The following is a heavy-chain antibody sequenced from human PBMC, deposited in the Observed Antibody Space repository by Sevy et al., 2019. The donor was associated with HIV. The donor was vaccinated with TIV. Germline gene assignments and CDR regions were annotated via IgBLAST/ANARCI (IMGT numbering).Heavy chain of an antibody. CDR3: VRDTQFGFDY. Sequence: GGSLRLSCVASGFRFSDEPMNWVRQAPGKGIEWISNIRRDSSVMSYADTVRGRFTVSRDNARNSLSLQLNSLRDEDTALYYCVRDTQFGFDYWGQGTLVTVSS. CDR1: GFRFSDEP. V-gene: IGHV3-48*02. D-gene: IGHD3-16*01. J-gene: IGHJ4*02. CDR2: IRRDSSVM.